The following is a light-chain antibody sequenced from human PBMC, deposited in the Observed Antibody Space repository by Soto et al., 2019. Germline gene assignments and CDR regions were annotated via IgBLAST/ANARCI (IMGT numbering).Light chain of an antibody. J-gene: IGKJ4*01. CDR2: GAS. V-gene: IGKV3-20*01. CDR1: QSVSSNY. CDR3: QQYGSSQLI. Sequence: EIVLTQSPGTLSLSPGKRATLSCRASQSVSSNYLAWYQQKPGQDPRLLIYGASNRATSTPDRFSGSRSGTDFTLTIGRLEPEDFAVYYCQQYGSSQLIFAGGSKVEIK.